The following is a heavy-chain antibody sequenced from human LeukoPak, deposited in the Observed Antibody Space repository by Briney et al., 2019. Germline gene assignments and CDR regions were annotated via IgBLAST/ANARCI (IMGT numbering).Heavy chain of an antibody. CDR2: ISSSSSYI. D-gene: IGHD2-15*01. Sequence: GGSLRLSCAASGFTFSTYAMHWVRQAPGKGLEWVSSISSSSSYIYYADSVKGRFTISRDNAKNSLYLQMNSLRAEDTAVYYCASDEVVLPWGQGTLVTVSS. J-gene: IGHJ5*02. V-gene: IGHV3-21*01. CDR1: GFTFSTYA. CDR3: ASDEVVLP.